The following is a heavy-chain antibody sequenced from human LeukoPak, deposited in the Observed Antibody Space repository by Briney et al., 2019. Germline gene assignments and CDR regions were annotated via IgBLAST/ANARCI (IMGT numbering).Heavy chain of an antibody. V-gene: IGHV3-30*18. CDR1: GFTFSSYG. CDR2: ISYDGSNK. D-gene: IGHD2-2*01. J-gene: IGHJ6*04. Sequence: GSQRLSCAASGFTFSSYGMHWVRQAPGKGLEWVAVISYDGSNKYYADSVEGRFTISRDNSKNTLYLQMNSLRAEDTAVYYCAKDHYCSSTSCYYTGYYYGMDVWGKGTTVTVSS. CDR3: AKDHYCSSTSCYYTGYYYGMDV.